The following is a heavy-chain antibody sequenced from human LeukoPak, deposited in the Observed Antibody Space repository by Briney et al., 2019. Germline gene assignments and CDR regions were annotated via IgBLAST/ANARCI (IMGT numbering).Heavy chain of an antibody. D-gene: IGHD2-2*03. Sequence: GGSLRLSCAASGFTFSSYGMHWVRQAPGKGLEWVAVISYDGSNKYYADSVKGRFTISRDNSKNTLYLQMNSLRAEDTAVYYCSMDLSGAHDYWGQGSVVTVSS. V-gene: IGHV3-30*03. CDR3: SMDLSGAHDY. J-gene: IGHJ4*02. CDR2: ISYDGSNK. CDR1: GFTFSSYG.